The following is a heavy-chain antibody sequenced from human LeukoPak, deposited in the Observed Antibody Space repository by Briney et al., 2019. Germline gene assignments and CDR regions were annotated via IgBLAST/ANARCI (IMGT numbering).Heavy chain of an antibody. D-gene: IGHD6-19*01. CDR2: ISAYNGNT. J-gene: IGHJ3*02. V-gene: IGHV1-18*01. CDR3: ARDGEIAVAGAHAFDI. Sequence: ASVKVSCKASGYTFTSYGISWVRQAPGQGLEWMGWISAYNGNTNYAQKLQGRVTMTTDTSTSTAYMELRSLRSDDTAVYYCARDGEIAVAGAHAFDIWGQGTMVTVS. CDR1: GYTFTSYG.